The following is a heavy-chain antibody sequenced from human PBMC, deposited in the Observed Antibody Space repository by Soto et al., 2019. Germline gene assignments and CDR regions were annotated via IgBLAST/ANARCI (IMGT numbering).Heavy chain of an antibody. D-gene: IGHD6-19*01. CDR2: ISYDGSNK. CDR3: AKEYFSSGPDY. V-gene: IGHV3-30*18. J-gene: IGHJ4*02. CDR1: GFTFSSYD. Sequence: QVQLVESGGGVVQPGRSLRLSCAASGFTFSSYDMHWVRQAPGKGLEWVAVISYDGSNKFYADSVKGRFTISRDNSKNTLYLQMNSLRAEDTAVYYCAKEYFSSGPDYWGQGTLVTVSS.